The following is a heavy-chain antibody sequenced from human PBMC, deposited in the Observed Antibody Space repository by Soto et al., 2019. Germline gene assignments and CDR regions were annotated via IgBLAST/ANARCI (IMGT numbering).Heavy chain of an antibody. V-gene: IGHV3-53*01. D-gene: IGHD5-18*01. J-gene: IGHJ4*02. Sequence: GGSLRLSCAASGFTVSSNYMTWVRQAPGKGLEWVSVIYSGGNTYYADSVKGRFTISRDNSKNTLYLQMNSLRAEDTAVYYCARVIQLWFCVDYWGQGTLVTVSS. CDR3: ARVIQLWFCVDY. CDR1: GFTVSSNY. CDR2: IYSGGNT.